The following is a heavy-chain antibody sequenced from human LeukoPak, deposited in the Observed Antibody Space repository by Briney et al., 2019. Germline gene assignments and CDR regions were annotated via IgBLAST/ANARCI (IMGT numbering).Heavy chain of an antibody. V-gene: IGHV1-69*05. D-gene: IGHD3-3*01. CDR1: GGTFSSYA. CDR3: ARGSVPFGVLNNWFDP. CDR2: INPIFGTA. J-gene: IGHJ5*02. Sequence: SVKVSCKASGGTFSSYAISWVRQAPGQGLEWMGGINPIFGTANYAQKFQGRVTITTDESTSTAYMELSSLRSEDTAVYYCARGSVPFGVLNNWFDPWGQGTLVTVSS.